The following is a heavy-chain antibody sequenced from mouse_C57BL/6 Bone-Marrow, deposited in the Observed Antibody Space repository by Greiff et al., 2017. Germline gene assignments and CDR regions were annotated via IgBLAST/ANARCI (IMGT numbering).Heavy chain of an antibody. J-gene: IGHJ2*01. D-gene: IGHD1-1*01. CDR1: GYTFTNYN. CDR3: TFYGSSPDY. V-gene: IGHV14-4*01. Sequence: VQLKESGPELVKPGASVKIPCKASGYTFTNYNMDWVKQRPEQGLEWIGWIDPENGDTEYASKFQGKATITADTSSNTAYLQLSSLTSEDTAVYYCTFYGSSPDYWGQGTTLTVSS. CDR2: IDPENGDT.